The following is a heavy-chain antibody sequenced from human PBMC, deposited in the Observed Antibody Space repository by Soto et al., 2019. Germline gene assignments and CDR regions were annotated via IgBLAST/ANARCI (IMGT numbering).Heavy chain of an antibody. CDR1: GGTFSSYA. D-gene: IGHD3-10*01. CDR2: IIPMYGPA. CDR3: ARVTSMVRGVIDNWFDP. Sequence: QVPLVQSGAEVKKPGSSVTVSCKASGGTFSSYAIHWVRQAPGQGLEWMGGIIPMYGPAKYAQRVQGRVTSTADESTTTVYRQLTSLTSQDTAVYYCARVTSMVRGVIDNWFDPWGHGTLVTVSS. J-gene: IGHJ5*02. V-gene: IGHV1-69*01.